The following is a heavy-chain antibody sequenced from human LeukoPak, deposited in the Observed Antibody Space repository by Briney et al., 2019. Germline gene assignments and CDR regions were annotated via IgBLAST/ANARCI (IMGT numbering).Heavy chain of an antibody. CDR3: VREDYYNSGGH. Sequence: GESLKISCKGSGYNFISYWIAWVRQMPGKGLEWMGIIYPSDSDTRYSPSFQGQVTISADKSISTAYLQWSSLKATDTAMYYCVREDYYNSGGHWGQGTLVTVSS. CDR1: GYNFISYW. CDR2: IYPSDSDT. D-gene: IGHD3-22*01. V-gene: IGHV5-51*01. J-gene: IGHJ4*02.